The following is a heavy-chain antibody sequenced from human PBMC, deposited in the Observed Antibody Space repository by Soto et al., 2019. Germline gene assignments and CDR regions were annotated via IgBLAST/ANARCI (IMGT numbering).Heavy chain of an antibody. V-gene: IGHV4-61*01. D-gene: IGHD4-4*01. CDR3: ARGIPATNKGSYQFDY. CDR2: IYYSGST. Sequence: SETLSLTCTVSGGSVSSGSYYWSWIRQPPGKGLEWIGYIYYSGSTNYNPSLKSRVTISVDTSKNQFSLKLSSVTATDTAVFYCARGIPATNKGSYQFDYWGQGTLVTVSS. CDR1: GGSVSSGSYY. J-gene: IGHJ4*01.